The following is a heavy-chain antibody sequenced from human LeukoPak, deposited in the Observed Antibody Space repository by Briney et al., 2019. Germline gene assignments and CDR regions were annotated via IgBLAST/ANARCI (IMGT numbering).Heavy chain of an antibody. Sequence: GGSLRLSCAASGFTFSKYGMHWVRQAPGKGLEWVAFIRHDGSDKYYIDSVKDRFIISRDNSKNTLYLQMNSLRTEDTAVYYCATEFNYYGSGSYSWGQGTLVTVSS. J-gene: IGHJ5*02. V-gene: IGHV3-30*02. D-gene: IGHD3-10*01. CDR2: IRHDGSDK. CDR1: GFTFSKYG. CDR3: ATEFNYYGSGSYS.